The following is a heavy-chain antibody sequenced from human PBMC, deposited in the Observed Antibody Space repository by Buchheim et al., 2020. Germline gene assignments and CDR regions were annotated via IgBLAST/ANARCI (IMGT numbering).Heavy chain of an antibody. CDR3: ARERSIAARLEFGY. J-gene: IGHJ4*02. CDR2: MNPYRGTT. CDR1: GYPFSNYD. D-gene: IGHD6-6*01. Sequence: QVQLVQSGAEVKKPGASVKVSCKASGYPFSNYDIYWVRQASGHGLEWMGWMNPYRGTTGYAEKFQGRLTMTRNTSTSTAYMELSSLRSDDTAVYYCARERSIAARLEFGYWGQGTL. V-gene: IGHV1-8*01.